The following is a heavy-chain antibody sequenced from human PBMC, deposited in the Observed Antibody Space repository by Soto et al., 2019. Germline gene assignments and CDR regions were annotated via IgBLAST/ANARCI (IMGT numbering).Heavy chain of an antibody. Sequence: VQLQQWGAGLLKPSETLSLTCAVYGGSFSGYSWSWIRQPPGKGLEWIGEINHSGNTNYIPSLKSRVTISVDTSKNQFSLKLSSVTAADTAVYYCAREYSRSIWGIIGYWGQGTLVTVSS. CDR3: AREYSRSIWGIIGY. D-gene: IGHD2-21*01. CDR2: INHSGNT. CDR1: GGSFSGYS. V-gene: IGHV4-34*01. J-gene: IGHJ4*02.